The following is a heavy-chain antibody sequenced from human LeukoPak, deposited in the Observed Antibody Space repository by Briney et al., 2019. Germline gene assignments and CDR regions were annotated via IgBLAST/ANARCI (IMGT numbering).Heavy chain of an antibody. CDR3: ARGALRSVVPAAPFDY. D-gene: IGHD2-2*01. CDR1: GGSFSGYY. CDR2: INHSGST. J-gene: IGHJ4*02. Sequence: SETLSLTCAVYGGSFSGYYWSWIRQPPGKGLEWIGEINHSGSTNYNPSLKSRVTISVDTSKNQFSLRPSSVTAADTAVYYCARGALRSVVPAAPFDYWGQGTLVTVSS. V-gene: IGHV4-34*01.